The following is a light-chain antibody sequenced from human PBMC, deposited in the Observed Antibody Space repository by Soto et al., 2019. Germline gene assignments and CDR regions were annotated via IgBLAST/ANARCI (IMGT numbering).Light chain of an antibody. J-gene: IGKJ1*01. CDR2: WAS. CDR1: QSILYSSNNKNY. CDR3: QQYYSTPWT. Sequence: DIVMTQSPDSLAVSLGERATINCKSSQSILYSSNNKNYLAWYQQKPGQPPKLLIYWASTRESGFPDRFSGSGSGTDFTLTINSLQAEDVAVYYCQQYYSTPWTFGQGTKVEIK. V-gene: IGKV4-1*01.